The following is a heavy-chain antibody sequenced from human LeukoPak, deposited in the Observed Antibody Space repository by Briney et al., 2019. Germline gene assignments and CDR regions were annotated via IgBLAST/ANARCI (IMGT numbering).Heavy chain of an antibody. CDR3: ASRAGGYGYVFYYYHMDI. Sequence: GGSLRLSCAASGFTFNSYHMNWVRQAPGKGLEWVSYISSTSTTIYYADSVKGRFTVSRDNAKNSLYLEMNSLRHEDTAVYYCASRAGGYGYVFYYYHMDIWGKGTTVTVSS. CDR2: ISSTSTTI. D-gene: IGHD5-18*01. CDR1: GFTFNSYH. V-gene: IGHV3-48*02. J-gene: IGHJ6*03.